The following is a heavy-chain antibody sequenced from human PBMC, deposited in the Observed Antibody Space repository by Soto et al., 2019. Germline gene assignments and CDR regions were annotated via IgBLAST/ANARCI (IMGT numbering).Heavy chain of an antibody. CDR2: ISYDGSNK. Sequence: ESGGGVVQSGRSLRLSCAASGFTFSTYGMHWVRQGPGKGLEWVAFISYDGSNKYYADSVKGRFTISRDNSKNTLFLQMNSLRAEDTAIYYCAKVRYSSTWSFHHWGQGTQVTVS. J-gene: IGHJ4*02. CDR1: GFTFSTYG. CDR3: AKVRYSSTWSFHH. V-gene: IGHV3-30*18. D-gene: IGHD6-13*01.